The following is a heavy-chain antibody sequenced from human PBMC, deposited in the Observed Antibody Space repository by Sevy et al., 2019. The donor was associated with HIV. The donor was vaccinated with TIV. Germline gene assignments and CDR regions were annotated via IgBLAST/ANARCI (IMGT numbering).Heavy chain of an antibody. V-gene: IGHV3-21*01. D-gene: IGHD2-15*01. CDR3: VRDGWNY. Sequence: GGSLRLSCPASGFTFSTSTMNWFRQAPGKGLEWVSLMTISGSYLLYADSVKGRFTISRDNAKNSVFLQMNSLRVEDTAVYYCVRDGWNYWGQGTLVTVSS. CDR1: GFTFSTST. J-gene: IGHJ4*02. CDR2: MTISGSYL.